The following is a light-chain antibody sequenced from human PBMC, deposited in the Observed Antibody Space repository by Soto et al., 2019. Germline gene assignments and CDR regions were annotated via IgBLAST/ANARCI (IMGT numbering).Light chain of an antibody. CDR1: QSVSSN. CDR2: GAS. CDR3: QENNNSFPMT. J-gene: IGKJ1*01. V-gene: IGKV3-15*01. Sequence: EIVMTQSPATLSVSPGERATLSCRASQSVSSNLAWYQQKPGQAPRLLIYGASTRANRNPAWFSGSRSGPGVTLSISCLEVEDFAIYYFQENNNSFPMTFGHGT.